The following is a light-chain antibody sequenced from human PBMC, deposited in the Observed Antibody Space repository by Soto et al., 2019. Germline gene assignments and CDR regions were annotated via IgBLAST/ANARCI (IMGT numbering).Light chain of an antibody. J-gene: IGKJ1*01. Sequence: DIQLTQSPSFLSASVGDRVTITCRASQGIGNFLAWYQQKPGEAPKLLIYASSTLQSGVPSRFSGSGSGADFTLTISSLQPEDFATYYCQQLNTYPHTFGQGTKVEI. CDR2: ASS. V-gene: IGKV1-9*01. CDR1: QGIGNF. CDR3: QQLNTYPHT.